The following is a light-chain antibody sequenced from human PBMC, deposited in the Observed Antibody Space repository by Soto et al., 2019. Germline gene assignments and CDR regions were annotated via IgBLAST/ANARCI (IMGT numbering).Light chain of an antibody. CDR1: QSVTRSY. CDR2: GAS. J-gene: IGKJ3*01. CDR3: QQYGTSPRT. Sequence: EIVLTQSPGTLSLSPGERATLSCRASQSVTRSYLAGYPQKPGQAPRLLIYGASSRATGIPDRFSGSGSGTDVPLTISRLEPEDCEVYYCQQYGTSPRTFGRGTKVDI. V-gene: IGKV3-20*01.